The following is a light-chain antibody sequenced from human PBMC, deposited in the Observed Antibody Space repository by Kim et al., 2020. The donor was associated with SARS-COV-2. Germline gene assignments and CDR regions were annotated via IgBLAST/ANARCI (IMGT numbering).Light chain of an antibody. J-gene: IGKJ2*01. V-gene: IGKV1-5*03. CDR2: KAS. Sequence: SESVGDRVTITCRASQSISTWLAWYQQKPGKAPKLLMYKASSLQSGVPSRFSGSGSGAEFTLTISSLQPDDFATYYCQQYNSYPYTFGQGTKLEI. CDR1: QSISTW. CDR3: QQYNSYPYT.